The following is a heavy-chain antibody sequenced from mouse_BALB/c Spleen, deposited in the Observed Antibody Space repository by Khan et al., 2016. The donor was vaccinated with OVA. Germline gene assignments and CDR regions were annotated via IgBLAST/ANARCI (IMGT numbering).Heavy chain of an antibody. CDR3: ERAGRWFAY. CDR1: GYSITSGYS. CDR2: IHYGGST. Sequence: EVQLQESGPDLVKPSQSLSLTCTVTGYSITSGYSWHGIRQFPGNKLEWMGYIHYGGSTNNNPSLKSRISITRDTSKNQFFLQLNSVTTADTATSYGERAGRWFAYWGQGTGVTVSA. V-gene: IGHV3-1*02. J-gene: IGHJ3*01.